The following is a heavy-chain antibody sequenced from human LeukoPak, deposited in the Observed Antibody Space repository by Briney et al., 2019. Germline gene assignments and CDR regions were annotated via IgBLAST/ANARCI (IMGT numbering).Heavy chain of an antibody. V-gene: IGHV3-15*01. CDR3: TLIQGWGSGSYYLDY. Sequence: GGSLRHSCAPSWFSLSKNWISWVRPAPRKGVAWVGRVKGRGSGETTDYGAPVKGRFTISRDDSKNTLYLQMNSLKTEDTAVYYCTLIQGWGSGSYYLDYWGQGTLVTVSS. CDR1: WFSLSKNW. D-gene: IGHD3-10*01. J-gene: IGHJ4*02. CDR2: VKGRGSGETT.